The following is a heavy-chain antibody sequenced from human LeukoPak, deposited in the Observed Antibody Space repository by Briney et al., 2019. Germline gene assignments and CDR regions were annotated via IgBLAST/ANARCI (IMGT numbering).Heavy chain of an antibody. D-gene: IGHD2-2*02. CDR3: AKGIIEVVVPAAISY. CDR2: IRYDGSNK. Sequence: GGSLRLSCAASGFTFSSYGMHWVRQAPGKGLEWVAFIRYDGSNKYYADSVKGRFTISRDNSKNTLYLQMNNLRAEDTAVYYCAKGIIEVVVPAAISYWGQGTLVTVSS. J-gene: IGHJ4*02. CDR1: GFTFSSYG. V-gene: IGHV3-30*02.